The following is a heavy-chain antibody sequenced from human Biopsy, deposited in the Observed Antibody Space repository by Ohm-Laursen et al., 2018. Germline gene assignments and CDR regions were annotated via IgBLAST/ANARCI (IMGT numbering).Heavy chain of an antibody. CDR3: ATKLTGYFHH. V-gene: IGHV1-69*06. CDR2: NIPILGTG. Sequence: GASVTASCKAPEGTFSNYGVNWVRQAPGQGLEWLGGNIPILGTGNYAQKFQDRVTVAADTSTSTATMELRSLRSDDTAVYYCATKLTGYFHHWGQGTLVIVSS. J-gene: IGHJ1*01. D-gene: IGHD3-9*01. CDR1: EGTFSNYG.